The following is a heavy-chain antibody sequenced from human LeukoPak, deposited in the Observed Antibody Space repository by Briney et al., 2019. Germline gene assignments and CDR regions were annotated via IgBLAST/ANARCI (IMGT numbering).Heavy chain of an antibody. CDR2: IYYSGST. D-gene: IGHD5-12*01. Sequence: SETLSLTCTVSGGSVGSGTYYWSWIRQPPGKGLEWIGYIYYSGSTYYNPSLKSRVTISVDTSKNQFSLKLSSVTAADTAVYYCARGSIVATILWGQGTLVTVSS. CDR3: ARGSIVATIL. J-gene: IGHJ4*02. V-gene: IGHV4-30-4*01. CDR1: GGSVGSGTYY.